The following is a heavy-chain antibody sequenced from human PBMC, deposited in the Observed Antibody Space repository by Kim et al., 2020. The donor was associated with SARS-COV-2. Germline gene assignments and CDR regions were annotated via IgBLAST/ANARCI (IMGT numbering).Heavy chain of an antibody. Sequence: GGSLRLSCATSGFTFSSFGMHWVRQAPGKGLEWVAVISFDGSETYYADSVKGRFTISRDNSKNTLHLQMDSLRAEDTAVYYCARGREQQVVLGWFDPWGHGTLVTVYS. CDR1: GFTFSSFG. V-gene: IGHV3-30*12. CDR2: ISFDGSET. J-gene: IGHJ5*02. CDR3: ARGREQQVVLGWFDP. D-gene: IGHD2-15*01.